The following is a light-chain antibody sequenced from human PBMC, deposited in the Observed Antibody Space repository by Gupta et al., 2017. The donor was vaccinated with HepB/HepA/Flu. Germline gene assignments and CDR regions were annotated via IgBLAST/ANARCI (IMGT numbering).Light chain of an antibody. CDR3: VLYMGSGIWV. CDR2: STN. CDR1: SGSVSTSYY. J-gene: IGLJ3*02. V-gene: IGLV8-61*01. Sequence: QTVVTQAPSFSVSPGGAVTLTCGLSSGSVSTSYYPSWYQQTPGQPPRTLTYSTNTRSSGVPDRFSGSILGNKAALTITGAQADDESDYYCVLYMGSGIWVFGGGTKLTVL.